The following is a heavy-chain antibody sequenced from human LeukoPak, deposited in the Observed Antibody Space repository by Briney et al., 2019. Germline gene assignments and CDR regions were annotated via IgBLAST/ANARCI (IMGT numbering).Heavy chain of an antibody. D-gene: IGHD4-11*01. CDR3: VAGAYSPDY. Sequence: GGSLRLSCVVSVFSFSTYWMSWVRQAPGKGLEWVANIKADGSEKHYVGSVRGRFTISRDNAKNSLYLQMNSLRPEDTAVYYCVAGAYSPDYWGQGTLVTVSS. CDR1: VFSFSTYW. CDR2: IKADGSEK. V-gene: IGHV3-7*05. J-gene: IGHJ4*02.